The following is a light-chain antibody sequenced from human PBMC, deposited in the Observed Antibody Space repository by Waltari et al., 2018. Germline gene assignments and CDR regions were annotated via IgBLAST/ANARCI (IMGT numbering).Light chain of an antibody. J-gene: IGLJ3*02. CDR3: QTGGHGTWV. Sequence: HLVVPQSPSASAPLRASVKPTRTLSSGHSSNIIARPPQQPEKGPRYLMKVNSDGSHSRGDEIPDRFSGSSSGAERHLTISSLQAEDEADYYCQTGGHGTWVFGGGTKLTVL. CDR2: VNSDGSH. CDR1: SGHSSNI. V-gene: IGLV4-69*01.